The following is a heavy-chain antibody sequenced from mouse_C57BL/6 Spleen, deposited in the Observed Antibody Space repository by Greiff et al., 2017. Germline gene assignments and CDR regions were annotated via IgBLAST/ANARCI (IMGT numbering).Heavy chain of an antibody. CDR1: GYAFSSSW. J-gene: IGHJ4*01. D-gene: IGHD2-2*01. V-gene: IGHV1-82*01. CDR3: ARYYGNDYYYAMDY. CDR2: IYPGDGDT. Sequence: VQLQQSGPELVKPGASVKISCKASGYAFSSSWMNWVKQRPGKGLEWIGRIYPGDGDTNYNGKFKGKATLTADKSSSTAYMQLSSLTSEDSAVYFCARYYGNDYYYAMDYWGQGTSVTVSS.